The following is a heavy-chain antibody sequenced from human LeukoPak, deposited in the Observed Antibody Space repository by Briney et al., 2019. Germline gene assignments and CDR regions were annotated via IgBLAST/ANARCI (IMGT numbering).Heavy chain of an antibody. J-gene: IGHJ3*02. CDR1: GYSFTNHW. Sequence: KPGESLKISCQASGYSFTNHWIAWVRQMPGKGLEWMGVIYPNDSDTKYSPSVQGQVTMSVDQSIRTAYLQWSSLKASDTAMYFCARQAPFYIHIPGDDAFDIWGQGTMVAVSS. D-gene: IGHD2-21*01. V-gene: IGHV5-51*01. CDR2: IYPNDSDT. CDR3: ARQAPFYIHIPGDDAFDI.